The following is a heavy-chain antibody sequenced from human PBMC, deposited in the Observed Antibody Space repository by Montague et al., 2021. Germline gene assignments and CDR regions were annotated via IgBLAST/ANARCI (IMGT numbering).Heavy chain of an antibody. CDR1: GGSLSEDY. Sequence: SETLSLTCGVYGGSLSEDYWSWICQSPAKGLERIGEVRHIGSTNYNPSLKRRVTMSVDKSKNQFSLKLRSVTAADTAVYYCASDRGPFDYWGQGTVVTVSS. CDR2: VRHIGST. V-gene: IGHV4-34*01. CDR3: ASDRGPFDY. D-gene: IGHD3-10*01. J-gene: IGHJ4*02.